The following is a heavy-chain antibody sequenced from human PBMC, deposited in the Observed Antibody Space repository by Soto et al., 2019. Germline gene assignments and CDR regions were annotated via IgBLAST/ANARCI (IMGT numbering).Heavy chain of an antibody. CDR1: VYTFTSYG. D-gene: IGHD3-9*01. Sequence: ASVKVSCKASVYTFTSYGSSWVRQATGQGLEWMGWISAYNGNTNHAQKLQGRVTMTTDTSTSTAYMELRSLRSDDTAVYYCARDGSYDILTGYSNWFDPWGQGTQVTVSS. CDR3: ARDGSYDILTGYSNWFDP. CDR2: ISAYNGNT. V-gene: IGHV1-18*01. J-gene: IGHJ5*02.